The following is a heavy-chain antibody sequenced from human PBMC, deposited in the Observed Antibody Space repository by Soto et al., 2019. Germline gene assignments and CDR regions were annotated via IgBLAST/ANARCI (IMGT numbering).Heavy chain of an antibody. D-gene: IGHD3-22*01. Sequence: GKGLEWVANIKQDGSEKYYVDSVKGRFTISRDKAKNSLYLQMNSLRAEDTAVYYCAREMGYESSGPWYWGQGTLVTVSS. CDR2: IKQDGSEK. CDR3: AREMGYESSGPWY. V-gene: IGHV3-7*03. J-gene: IGHJ4*02.